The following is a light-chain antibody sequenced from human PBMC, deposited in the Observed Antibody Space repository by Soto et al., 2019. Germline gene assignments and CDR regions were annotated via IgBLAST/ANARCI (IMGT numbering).Light chain of an antibody. Sequence: QSVLTQPPSASGTPGQRVTISCSGSISNIGSNTVNWYQQLPGTAPKLLIYSNNQRPSGVPDRFSGSKSGSSASLAISGLQSEDEADDYCAAWDDSLNGPVVFGGGTKLTVL. CDR3: AAWDDSLNGPVV. V-gene: IGLV1-44*01. J-gene: IGLJ2*01. CDR1: ISNIGSNT. CDR2: SNN.